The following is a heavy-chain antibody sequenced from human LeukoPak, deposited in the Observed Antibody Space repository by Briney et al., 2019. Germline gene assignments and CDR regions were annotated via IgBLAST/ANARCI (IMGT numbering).Heavy chain of an antibody. CDR2: IYYSVST. CDR1: GGSISSSSYY. CDR3: ARPRSYYYYYMDV. J-gene: IGHJ6*03. Sequence: SETLSLTCTVSGGSISSSSYYWGWIRQPPGKGLEWIGSIYYSVSTYDNPSLKSRVTISVDTSKNQFSLKVSSVTAADTAVYYCARPRSYYYYYMDVWGKGTTVTISS. V-gene: IGHV4-39*07.